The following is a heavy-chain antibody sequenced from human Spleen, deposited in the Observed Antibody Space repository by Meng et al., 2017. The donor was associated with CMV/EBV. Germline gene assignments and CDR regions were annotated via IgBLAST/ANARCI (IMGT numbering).Heavy chain of an antibody. CDR1: GFAFSSYW. D-gene: IGHD6-19*01. Sequence: GESLKISCAASGFAFSSYWMSWVRQTPGERLEWVANIKEDGGETYYVDSVKGRFTISSDNAKNSLFLQMHSLRAEDTAVYYCASWSVAGNPVDAFDIWGQGTMVTVS. J-gene: IGHJ3*02. CDR3: ASWSVAGNPVDAFDI. V-gene: IGHV3-7*03. CDR2: IKEDGGET.